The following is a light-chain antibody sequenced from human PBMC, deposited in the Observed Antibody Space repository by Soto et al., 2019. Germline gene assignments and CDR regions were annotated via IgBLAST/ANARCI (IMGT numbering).Light chain of an antibody. J-gene: IGLJ2*01. CDR1: SSDVGGYNY. Sequence: QSALTQPPSASGSPGQSVTISCTGTSSDVGGYNYVSWYQQHPGKAPKLMIYEVSKRPSRVPDRFSPSKSGTTASLTLSGLQAEDEADYYCSSYAGSNTVVFGGGTKLTLL. V-gene: IGLV2-8*01. CDR3: SSYAGSNTVV. CDR2: EVS.